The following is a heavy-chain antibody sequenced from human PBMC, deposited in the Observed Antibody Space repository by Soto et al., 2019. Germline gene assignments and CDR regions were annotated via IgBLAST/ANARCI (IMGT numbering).Heavy chain of an antibody. J-gene: IGHJ5*02. CDR2: IIPILGIA. D-gene: IGHD3-9*01. CDR3: GIERLLLNGYYKVPPNWFDP. V-gene: IGHV1-69*04. Sequence: ASVKVSCKASGGTFSSYTISWVRQAPGQGLEWMGRIIPILGIANYAQKFQGKVTITADKSTSTANMELSSLRSEDTAVNYCGIERLLLNGYYKVPPNWFDPWGQGTLVTVSS. CDR1: GGTFSSYT.